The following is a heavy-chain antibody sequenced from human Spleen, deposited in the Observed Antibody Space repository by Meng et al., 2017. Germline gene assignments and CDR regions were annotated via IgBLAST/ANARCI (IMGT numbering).Heavy chain of an antibody. Sequence: GESLKISCEVSGLTFTDAWVTWVRQAPATGLEWIGRIKSYGSGGTVDYTAPLQGRFTISRDDSKNTLYLQMHSLITDDTAVYYCAHNQGGVKDKHHFGMGFWGRGTTVTVSS. CDR1: GLTFTDAW. J-gene: IGHJ6*02. D-gene: IGHD3-16*01. CDR2: IKSYGSGGTV. V-gene: IGHV3-15*05. CDR3: AHNQGGVKDKHHFGMGF.